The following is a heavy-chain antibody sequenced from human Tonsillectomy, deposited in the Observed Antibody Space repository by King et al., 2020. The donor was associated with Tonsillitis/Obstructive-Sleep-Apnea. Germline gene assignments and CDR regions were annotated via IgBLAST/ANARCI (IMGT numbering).Heavy chain of an antibody. D-gene: IGHD3-10*01. Sequence: QLQESGSGLVKPSQTLSLTCAVSGGSISSGGYSWSWIRQPPGKGLEWIGYIYHSGSTYYNPSLKSRVTISVDRSKNQFSLKLSSVTAADTAVYYCARRGGDAFDIWGQGTMVTVSS. CDR1: GGSISSGGYS. J-gene: IGHJ3*02. V-gene: IGHV4-30-2*01. CDR2: IYHSGST. CDR3: ARRGGDAFDI.